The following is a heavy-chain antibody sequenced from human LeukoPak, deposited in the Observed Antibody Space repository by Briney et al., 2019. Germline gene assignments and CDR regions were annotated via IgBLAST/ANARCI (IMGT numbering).Heavy chain of an antibody. Sequence: SETLSLTCAVYGGSFSGYYWSWIRQPPGKGLEWVGEIYHIGSTHYTQLFKSRVTISVDTSKNQFSLTPNSVTAAATAVDYCARGLACSTSCSVAFDSWKRRAFDIWGEGTMVTDSS. V-gene: IGHV4-34*01. CDR3: ARGLACSTSCSVAFDSWKRRAFDI. J-gene: IGHJ3*02. CDR2: IYHIGST. D-gene: IGHD2-2*01. CDR1: GGSFSGYY.